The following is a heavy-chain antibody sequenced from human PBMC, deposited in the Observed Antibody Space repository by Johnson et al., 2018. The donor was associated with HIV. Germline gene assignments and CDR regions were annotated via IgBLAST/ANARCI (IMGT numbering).Heavy chain of an antibody. J-gene: IGHJ3*02. Sequence: QVQLVESGGGVVRPGGSLRLSCAASGFTFSSYAMHWVRQAPGKGLEWVAVISYDGSIKYYGDSVKGRFTISRDNSKNTLYLQMNSLRVEDTAVYYCARDALLRFLEWFIWGQGTMVTVSS. CDR3: ARDALLRFLEWFI. CDR1: GFTFSSYA. V-gene: IGHV3-30*04. D-gene: IGHD3-3*01. CDR2: ISYDGSIK.